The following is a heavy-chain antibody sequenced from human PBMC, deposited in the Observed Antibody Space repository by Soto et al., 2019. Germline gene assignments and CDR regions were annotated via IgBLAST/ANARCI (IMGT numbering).Heavy chain of an antibody. D-gene: IGHD7-27*01. Sequence: QLQLQESGPRLVKPAETLSLTCIVSGGSFSSSTYYGGWIRQPPGKGLEWIGSIFHSGSTYYNPSLKSRVTLSVDMSKNRFYLRLSSVTAADTAVYYCASAPGFNLFDSWGQGTLVTVSS. V-gene: IGHV4-39*01. CDR3: ASAPGFNLFDS. CDR1: GGSFSSSTYY. J-gene: IGHJ4*02. CDR2: IFHSGST.